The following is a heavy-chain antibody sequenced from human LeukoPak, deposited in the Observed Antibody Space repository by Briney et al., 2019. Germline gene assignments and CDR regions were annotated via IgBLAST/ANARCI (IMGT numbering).Heavy chain of an antibody. CDR1: RGSISSSSYY. CDR2: VYYSGSP. Sequence: KTSETLSLTCTVSRGSISSSSYYWGWIRQPPGRGLEWIGSVYYSGSPYYSPSLKGRVTISVDTSKNQFSLKLNSVTAADTAVYYCARHVPATIFFDWFDPWGQGTLVTVSS. CDR3: ARHVPATIFFDWFDP. D-gene: IGHD3-3*01. J-gene: IGHJ5*02. V-gene: IGHV4-39*01.